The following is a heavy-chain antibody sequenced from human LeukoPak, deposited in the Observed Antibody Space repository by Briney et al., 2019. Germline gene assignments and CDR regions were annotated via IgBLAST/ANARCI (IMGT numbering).Heavy chain of an antibody. V-gene: IGHV3-23*01. CDR1: GITLSNYG. CDR3: AKRGVVIRVILVGFHKEADYFDS. Sequence: QTGGSLRLSCAVSGITLSNYGMSWVRQAPGKGLEWVAGISDSGITTNYADSVKGRFTISRDNPKNTLYLQMNSLRAEDTAVYFCAKRGVVIRVILVGFHKEADYFDSWGQGALVTVSS. D-gene: IGHD3-22*01. J-gene: IGHJ4*02. CDR2: ISDSGITT.